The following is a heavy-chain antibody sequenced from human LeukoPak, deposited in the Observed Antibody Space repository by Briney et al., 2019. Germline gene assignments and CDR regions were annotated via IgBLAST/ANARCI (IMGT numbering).Heavy chain of an antibody. CDR3: ASFSWGSGSYNQEAIWSWFDP. CDR2: INYSGNT. V-gene: IGHV4-59*08. CDR1: GGSISSYY. Sequence: PSETLSLTCTVSGGSISSYYWSWLRQPPGKGLEWIVYINYSGNTNYNPSLKSRVTISVDTSKNQFSLKLSSVTAADTAVYYCASFSWGSGSYNQEAIWSWFDPWGQGTLVTVSS. J-gene: IGHJ5*02. D-gene: IGHD3-10*01.